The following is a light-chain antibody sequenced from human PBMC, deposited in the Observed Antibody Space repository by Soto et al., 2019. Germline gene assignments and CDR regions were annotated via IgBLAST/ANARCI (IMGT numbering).Light chain of an antibody. Sequence: DIRMTQSPSSLSASVGDSVTITCRASQSISTLLNWYQKKPGKAPNLLIYAASSLRSGVPSRFSGAGSGTEFSLTISALQPEDFASYFCQQSSNIPLTFGGGTKVEIK. J-gene: IGKJ4*01. CDR1: QSISTL. V-gene: IGKV1-39*01. CDR2: AAS. CDR3: QQSSNIPLT.